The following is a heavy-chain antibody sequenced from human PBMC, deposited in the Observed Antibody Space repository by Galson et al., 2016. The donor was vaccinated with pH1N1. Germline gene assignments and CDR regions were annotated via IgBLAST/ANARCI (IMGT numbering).Heavy chain of an antibody. CDR2: TNPDNGDT. CDR3: ATLTDGWSGYHDY. J-gene: IGHJ4*02. V-gene: IGHV1-2*02. D-gene: IGHD3-3*01. Sequence: SVKVSCKASGYTFTGYYIHWVRQAPGQGLEWMGCTNPDNGDTKFAQKFQGRVSMSRDTSISTVYMEVNRLRSDDTAVYYCATLTDGWSGYHDYWGQGTLVTVSS. CDR1: GYTFTGYY.